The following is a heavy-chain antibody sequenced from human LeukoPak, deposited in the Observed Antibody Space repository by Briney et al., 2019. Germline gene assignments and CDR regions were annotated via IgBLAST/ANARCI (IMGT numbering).Heavy chain of an antibody. V-gene: IGHV4-4*02. D-gene: IGHD2-15*01. CDR2: IFHGGST. Sequence: GSLRLSCAASGFTFSTYWMTWVRQPPGKGLEWIGEIFHGGSTNYNSSLKSRVTLPLDKSKNQFSLKLDSVTAADTAVYYCARDPEGSGNWFDLWGQGTLVTVSS. CDR1: GFTFSTYW. CDR3: ARDPEGSGNWFDL. J-gene: IGHJ5*02.